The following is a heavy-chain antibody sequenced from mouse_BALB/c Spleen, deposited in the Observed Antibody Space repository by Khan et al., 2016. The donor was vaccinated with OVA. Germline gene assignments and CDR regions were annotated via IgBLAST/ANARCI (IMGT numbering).Heavy chain of an antibody. J-gene: IGHJ2*01. V-gene: IGHV2-9*02. CDR1: GFSLTSYA. CDR3: ARNRERDYFDY. Sequence: QVQLKESGPGLVAPSQSLSITCTVTGFSLTSYAIHWIRQPPGKGLEWLGIIWAGGSTNYNSALMSRLSISKDNSKSQVFLKMNSLQTHDTAMYYCARNRERDYFDYWGQGTTLTVSS. CDR2: IWAGGST.